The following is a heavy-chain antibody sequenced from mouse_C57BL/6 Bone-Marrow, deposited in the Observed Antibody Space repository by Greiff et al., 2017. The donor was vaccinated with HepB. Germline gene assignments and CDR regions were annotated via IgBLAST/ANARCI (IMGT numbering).Heavy chain of an antibody. CDR2: IWWDDDK. CDR3: AFGPHYYGSSYGYFDV. J-gene: IGHJ1*03. D-gene: IGHD1-1*01. CDR1: GFSLSTFGMG. V-gene: IGHV8-8*01. Sequence: QVTLKVSGPGILQPSQTLSLTCSFSGFSLSTFGMGVGWLRQPSGKGLEWLAHIWWDDDKYYNPALKSRLTISKDTSKNQVLLKIANVDTADTATYYCAFGPHYYGSSYGYFDVWGTGTTVTVAS.